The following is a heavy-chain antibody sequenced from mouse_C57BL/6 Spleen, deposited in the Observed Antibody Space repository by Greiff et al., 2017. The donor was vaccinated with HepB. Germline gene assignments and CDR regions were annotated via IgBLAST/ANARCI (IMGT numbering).Heavy chain of an antibody. CDR2: ISYDGSN. J-gene: IGHJ1*03. D-gene: IGHD4-1*01. V-gene: IGHV3-6*01. Sequence: DVQLQESGPGLVKPSQSLSLTCSVTGYSITSGYYWNWIRQFPGNKLEWMGYISYDGSNNYNPSLKNRISITRDTSKNQFFLKLNSVTTEDTATYYCARGPNWDRYFDVWGTGTTVTVSS. CDR1: GYSITSGYY. CDR3: ARGPNWDRYFDV.